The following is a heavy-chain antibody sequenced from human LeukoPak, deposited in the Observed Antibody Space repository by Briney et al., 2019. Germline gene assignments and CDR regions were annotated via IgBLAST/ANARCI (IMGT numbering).Heavy chain of an antibody. V-gene: IGHV1-18*01. CDR1: GYTFTSYG. J-gene: IGHJ6*03. Sequence: ASVKVSCKASGYTFTSYGISWVRQAPGQGLEWMGWISAYNGNTDFAQKFQGRVTMTTDTSTSTVYMELSRLRSDDTAVYYCARGNYDILTGGYYYYYMDVWGKGTTVTVSS. D-gene: IGHD3-9*01. CDR3: ARGNYDILTGGYYYYYMDV. CDR2: ISAYNGNT.